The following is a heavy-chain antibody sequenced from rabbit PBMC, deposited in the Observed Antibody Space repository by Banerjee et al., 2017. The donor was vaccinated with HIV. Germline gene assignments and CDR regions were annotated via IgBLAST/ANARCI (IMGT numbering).Heavy chain of an antibody. J-gene: IGHJ6*01. V-gene: IGHV1S45*01. CDR1: GFSFSSSDY. D-gene: IGHD7-1*01. CDR2: IAGGSSAFT. CDR3: ARDTGTSFSSYGMDL. Sequence: QEQLVESGGGLVQPEGSLTLTCTASGFSFSSSDYMCWVRQAPGKGLEWISCIAGGSSAFTYSATWAKGRSTFSKTSSTTVTLQMTSLTAADTATYFCARDTGTSFSSYGMDLWGQGTLVTVS.